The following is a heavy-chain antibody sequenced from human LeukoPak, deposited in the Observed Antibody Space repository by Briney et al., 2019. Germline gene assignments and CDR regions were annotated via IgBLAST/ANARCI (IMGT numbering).Heavy chain of an antibody. D-gene: IGHD4-17*01. Sequence: SETLSLTCAVYGGSFSGYYWSWIRQPPGKGLEWIGEINHSGSTNYNPSLKSRVTISVDTSKNQFSLKLSSVTAADTAVYYCARVGYGEDWFDPWGQGTLATVSS. CDR2: INHSGST. CDR1: GGSFSGYY. J-gene: IGHJ5*02. V-gene: IGHV4-34*01. CDR3: ARVGYGEDWFDP.